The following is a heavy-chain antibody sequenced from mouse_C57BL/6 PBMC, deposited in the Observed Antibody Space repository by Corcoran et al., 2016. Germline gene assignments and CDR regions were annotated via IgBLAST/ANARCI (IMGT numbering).Heavy chain of an antibody. D-gene: IGHD1-1*01. V-gene: IGHV1-75*01. CDR1: GYTFTDNY. J-gene: IGHJ1*03. CDR2: IFPGSGST. Sequence: QVQLQQSGPELVKPGASVKTSCKASGYTFTDNYINWVKQRPGQGLEWIGWIFPGSGSTYYNEKFKGKATLTVDKSSSTAYMLLSSLTSEDSAVYFCARRYYGSSSYWYFDVWGTGTTVTVSS. CDR3: ARRYYGSSSYWYFDV.